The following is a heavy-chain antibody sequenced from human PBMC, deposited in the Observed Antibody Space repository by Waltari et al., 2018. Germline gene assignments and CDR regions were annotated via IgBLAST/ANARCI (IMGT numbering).Heavy chain of an antibody. Sequence: QLPESGPGLVKTSETLSLTCTVSGGSIRSSSYYWGWIRPPPGKGLEWIGSIYYSGSTYYNPSLKSRVTISVDTSKNQFSLKLSSVTAADTAVYYCARDDSSGYYPSGAFDIWGQGTMVTVSS. CDR3: ARDDSSGYYPSGAFDI. D-gene: IGHD3-22*01. V-gene: IGHV4-39*07. CDR1: GGSIRSSSYY. CDR2: IYYSGST. J-gene: IGHJ3*02.